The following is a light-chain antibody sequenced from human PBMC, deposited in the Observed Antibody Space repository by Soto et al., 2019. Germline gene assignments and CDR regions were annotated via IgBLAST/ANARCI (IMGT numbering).Light chain of an antibody. CDR1: SSDVGKYNF. V-gene: IGLV2-8*01. CDR2: DVT. CDR3: TSYAGSSIPVV. Sequence: QSVLTQPPSASGSPGQSVTISCTGASSDVGKYNFVSWYQQHPGKAPKLMIYDVTERPSGVPDRFSGSKSGNPASLTIAGLQAEDEADYYCTSYAGSSIPVVFGGGTQLTVL. J-gene: IGLJ2*01.